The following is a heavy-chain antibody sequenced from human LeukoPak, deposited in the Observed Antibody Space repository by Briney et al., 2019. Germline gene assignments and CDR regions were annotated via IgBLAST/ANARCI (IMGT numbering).Heavy chain of an antibody. V-gene: IGHV3-23*01. J-gene: IGHJ4*02. CDR3: AKGSPIYVGVVFFDF. D-gene: IGHD1-26*01. CDR2: SSGNCDS. CDR1: GFAFNSYV. Sequence: PGGSLRLSCTASGFAFNSYVITWVRQAPGKGLEWVSSSSGNCDSYYGDSVKGRFTVSRDNSKNTLYLQMNSLRAEDTAFYFCAKGSPIYVGVVFFDFWGQGTLLTVSS.